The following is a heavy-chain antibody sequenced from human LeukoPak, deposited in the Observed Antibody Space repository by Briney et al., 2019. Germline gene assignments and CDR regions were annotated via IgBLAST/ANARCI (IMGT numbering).Heavy chain of an antibody. CDR3: ARGTDDSSGYLDY. D-gene: IGHD3-22*01. V-gene: IGHV4-34*01. J-gene: IGHJ4*02. Sequence: SETLSLTCAVYGGSFSGYYWSWIRQPPGKGLEWIGEINHSGSTNYNPSLKSRVTISGDTSKNQFSLKLSSVTAADTAVYYCARGTDDSSGYLDYWGQGTLVTVSS. CDR1: GGSFSGYY. CDR2: INHSGST.